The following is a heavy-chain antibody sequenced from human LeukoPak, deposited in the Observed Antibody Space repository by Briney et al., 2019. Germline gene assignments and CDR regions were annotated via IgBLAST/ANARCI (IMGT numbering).Heavy chain of an antibody. D-gene: IGHD5-18*01. Sequence: PGGSLRLSCAASGFTFSDVGMTWVRQAPGKGLEWVSYISSSSLSIYYADSVKGRFTISRDNARNSLYLQMNSLRAEDTAMYYCARDATPTQLWFRGSFDYWGLGALVTVAS. J-gene: IGHJ4*02. CDR2: ISSSSLSI. CDR1: GFTFSDVG. CDR3: ARDATPTQLWFRGSFDY. V-gene: IGHV3-48*01.